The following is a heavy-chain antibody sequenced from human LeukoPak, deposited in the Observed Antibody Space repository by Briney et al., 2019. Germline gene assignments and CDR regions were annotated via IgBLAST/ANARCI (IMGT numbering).Heavy chain of an antibody. Sequence: KPSETLSLTCIVSGGSISSSTYYGGWIRQPPGKGLEWMGSIYYRGSTYNNPSLKSRVTISVDTSKKHFSLKLSSVTAADTAVYYCARGGSGWYGRGEYYYYYMDVWGRGTTVTISS. V-gene: IGHV4-39*02. CDR2: IYYRGST. CDR3: ARGGSGWYGRGEYYYYYMDV. D-gene: IGHD6-19*01. CDR1: GGSISSSTYY. J-gene: IGHJ6*03.